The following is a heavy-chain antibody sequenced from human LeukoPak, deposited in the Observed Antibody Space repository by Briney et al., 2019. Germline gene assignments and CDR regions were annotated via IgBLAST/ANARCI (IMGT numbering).Heavy chain of an antibody. CDR3: ARRTGDTRFCSRFSCFLPDY. CDR2: ISNGGTE. V-gene: IGHV3-30*01. J-gene: IGHJ4*02. D-gene: IGHD2-2*01. Sequence: GRSLRLSCAASGFTFSDFGMNWVRQAPGKGLEWVASISNGGTEFYADSVKGRFAISRDTSTNTLSLQMNSLRAEDTAVYFCARRTGDTRFCSRFSCFLPDYWGQGTLVTVSS. CDR1: GFTFSDFG.